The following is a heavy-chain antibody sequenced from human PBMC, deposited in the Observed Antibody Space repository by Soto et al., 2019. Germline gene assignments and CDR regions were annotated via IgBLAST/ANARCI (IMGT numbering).Heavy chain of an antibody. J-gene: IGHJ4*02. CDR1: GFTFSSYN. Sequence: PGGSLRLSCAASGFTFSSYNMNWVRQAPGKRLEWVSYISSSRSAIYYADSVKGRFTISRDNAKNSLFLQMNSLRAEDTAVYFCAREYCSSISCLFDYWGQGTLVTVSS. D-gene: IGHD2-2*01. V-gene: IGHV3-48*01. CDR3: AREYCSSISCLFDY. CDR2: ISSSRSAI.